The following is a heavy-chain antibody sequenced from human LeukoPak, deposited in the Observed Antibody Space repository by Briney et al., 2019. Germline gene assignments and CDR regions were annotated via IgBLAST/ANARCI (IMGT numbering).Heavy chain of an antibody. V-gene: IGHV3-33*01. J-gene: IGHJ4*02. CDR2: IWYDGSNK. D-gene: IGHD4-23*01. Sequence: GGSLRLPCAASGFTFSGYGMHWVRQAPGKGLEWVAVIWYDGSNKYYADSVKGRFTISRDNSKNTLYLQMNSLRAEDTAVYYCARDLGYGGYRFDYWGQGTLGTVSS. CDR3: ARDLGYGGYRFDY. CDR1: GFTFSGYG.